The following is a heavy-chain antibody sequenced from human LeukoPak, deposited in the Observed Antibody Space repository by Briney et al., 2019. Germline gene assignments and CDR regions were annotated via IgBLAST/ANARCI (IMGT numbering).Heavy chain of an antibody. D-gene: IGHD3-10*01. J-gene: IGHJ6*02. Sequence: GGSLRLSCAASGFTFNTYAMHWVRQAPGMGLEWVAVISYDGRTKYYRDSVTGRFTVSRDNSKNTLYVQMNSLRAEDTAVYYCASWPGSYPNTYYYYGMDVWGQGTTVTVSS. V-gene: IGHV3-30*04. CDR3: ASWPGSYPNTYYYYGMDV. CDR1: GFTFNTYA. CDR2: ISYDGRTK.